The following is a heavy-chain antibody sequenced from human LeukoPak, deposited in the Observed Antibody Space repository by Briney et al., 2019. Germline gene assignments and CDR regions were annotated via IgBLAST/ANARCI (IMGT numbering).Heavy chain of an antibody. CDR3: ARFAPHYDILTGDYSYYGLDV. D-gene: IGHD3-9*01. CDR2: ISPYNGNT. Sequence: ASVKVSCKASGYTFTSYDITWVRQAPGQGLEWMGWISPYNGNTSYAQKVQGRVTMTTDTSTSTAYMELRSLRSDDTAVYYCARFAPHYDILTGDYSYYGLDVWGQGTTVTVSS. CDR1: GYTFTSYD. V-gene: IGHV1-18*01. J-gene: IGHJ6*02.